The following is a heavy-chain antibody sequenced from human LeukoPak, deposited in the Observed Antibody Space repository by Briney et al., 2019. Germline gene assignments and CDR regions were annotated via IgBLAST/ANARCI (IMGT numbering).Heavy chain of an antibody. CDR3: ARAFTHDYGDYLAY. CDR2: INSDGSST. V-gene: IGHV3-74*01. CDR1: GFTFSSYW. Sequence: GGSLRLSCAGSGFTFSSYWMHWVRQAPGKGLVWVSRINSDGSSTSYADSVKGRFTISRDNSTNTLYLQMNSLRAEDTAVYYCARAFTHDYGDYLAYWGQGTLVTVSS. D-gene: IGHD4-17*01. J-gene: IGHJ4*02.